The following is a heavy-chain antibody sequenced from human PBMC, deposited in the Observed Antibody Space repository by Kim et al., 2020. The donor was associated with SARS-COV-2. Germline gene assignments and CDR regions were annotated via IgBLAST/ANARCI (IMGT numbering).Heavy chain of an antibody. D-gene: IGHD2-2*01. J-gene: IGHJ5*02. CDR3: ARGRYCSSTSCHERGWNPFNWFDP. V-gene: IGHV1-69*06. CDR1: GGTFSSYA. Sequence: SVKVSCKASGGTFSSYAISWVRQAPGQGLEWMGGIIPIFGTANYAQKFQGRVTITADKSTSTAYMELSSLRSEDTAVYYCARGRYCSSTSCHERGWNPFNWFDPWGQGTLVTVSS. CDR2: IIPIFGTA.